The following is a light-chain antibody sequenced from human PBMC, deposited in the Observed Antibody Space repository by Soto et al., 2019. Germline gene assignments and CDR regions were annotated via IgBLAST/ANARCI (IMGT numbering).Light chain of an antibody. CDR2: GAS. V-gene: IGKV3-20*01. CDR3: QQYGSSPWT. CDR1: QSVSSSY. Sequence: EIGLTQSPGTLSLSPGIRATLSCRASQSVSSSYLAWYQQKPGQAPRLLIYGASSRATGIPDRFSGSGSGTDFTLTISRLEPEDFAVYYCQQYGSSPWTFGQGNKVDIK. J-gene: IGKJ1*01.